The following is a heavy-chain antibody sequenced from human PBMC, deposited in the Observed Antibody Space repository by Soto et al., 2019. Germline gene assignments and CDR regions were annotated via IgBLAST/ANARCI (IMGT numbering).Heavy chain of an antibody. J-gene: IGHJ4*02. Sequence: QVQLQQWGAGLLKPSETLSLTCAVYGGSFSGYYWSWIRQPPGKGLEWIGEINHSGSTNYNPSLKSRVTISVDPSKNQFSLKLSSVTAADTAVYYCARGRSIVATRFRFFDYWGQGTLVTVSS. CDR2: INHSGST. D-gene: IGHD5-12*01. CDR3: ARGRSIVATRFRFFDY. CDR1: GGSFSGYY. V-gene: IGHV4-34*01.